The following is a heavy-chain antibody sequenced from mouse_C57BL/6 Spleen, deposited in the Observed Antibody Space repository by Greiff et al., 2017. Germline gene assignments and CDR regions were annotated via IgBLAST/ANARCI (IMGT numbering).Heavy chain of an antibody. CDR2: ISGGGGNT. Sequence: EVQRVESGGGLVKPGGSLKLSCAASGFTFSSYTMSWVRQTPEKRLEWVATISGGGGNTYYPDSVKGRFTISGDNAKNTLYLQMSSLRSEDTALYYCARHRYGSHYYAMDYWGQGTSVTVSS. CDR3: ARHRYGSHYYAMDY. V-gene: IGHV5-9*01. J-gene: IGHJ4*01. D-gene: IGHD1-1*01. CDR1: GFTFSSYT.